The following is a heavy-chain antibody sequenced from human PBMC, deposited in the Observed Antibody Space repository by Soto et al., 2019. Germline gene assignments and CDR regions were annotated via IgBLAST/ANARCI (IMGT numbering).Heavy chain of an antibody. CDR3: ARYGDYPYFSS. D-gene: IGHD4-17*01. J-gene: IGHJ5*02. V-gene: IGHV4-4*02. CDR2: IYHSGST. Sequence: QVQLQESGPGLMKPSGTLSLTCAVSGGSITSGNWWNWVRQPPGKGLEWIGGIYHSGSTNYNPSLKSRVTISVDKSKSHFSLILTSVTAADTAVYYCARYGDYPYFSSWGQGTLITVTP. CDR1: GGSITSGNW.